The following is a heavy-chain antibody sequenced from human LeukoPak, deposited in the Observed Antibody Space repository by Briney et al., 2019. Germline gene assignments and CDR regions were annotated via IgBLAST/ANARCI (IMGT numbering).Heavy chain of an antibody. J-gene: IGHJ4*02. CDR1: GFSVSSNY. Sequence: GGSLRLSCAASGFSVSSNYMSWVRQAPGKGLEWVPVIYSGGSTYYADSVKGRFTISRDNSQNTLYLQMNSLRNEDTAVYYCAKEIWPTVTTPGHTYFDYWGQGTLVTVSS. CDR3: AKEIWPTVTTPGHTYFDY. D-gene: IGHD4-17*01. CDR2: IYSGGST. V-gene: IGHV3-53*05.